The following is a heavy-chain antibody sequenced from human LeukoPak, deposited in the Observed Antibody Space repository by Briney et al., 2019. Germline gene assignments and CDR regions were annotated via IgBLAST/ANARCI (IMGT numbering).Heavy chain of an antibody. D-gene: IGHD1-14*01. CDR1: GGSISSSNW. Sequence: PSGTLSLTCAVSGGSISSSNWWSWVRQRPGKGLGWIGEIYHSGSTNYNPSLKSRVTISVDKSKNQFSLKLSSVTAADTAVYYCAGKRDPEGAFDIWGQGTMVTVSS. V-gene: IGHV4-4*02. CDR3: AGKRDPEGAFDI. J-gene: IGHJ3*02. CDR2: IYHSGST.